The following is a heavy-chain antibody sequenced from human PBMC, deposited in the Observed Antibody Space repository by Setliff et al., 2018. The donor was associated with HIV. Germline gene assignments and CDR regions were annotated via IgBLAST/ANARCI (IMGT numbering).Heavy chain of an antibody. Sequence: GGSLRLSCAASGFTFSSYSMNWVRQAPGKGLEWVSSISSSSYIYYADSVKGRFTISRDNAKNSLYLQMNSLRPDDTAFYYCAIYGGGIYYWGQGTLVTVSS. CDR3: AIYGGGIYY. D-gene: IGHD1-26*01. CDR1: GFTFSSYS. V-gene: IGHV3-21*04. CDR2: ISSSSYI. J-gene: IGHJ4*02.